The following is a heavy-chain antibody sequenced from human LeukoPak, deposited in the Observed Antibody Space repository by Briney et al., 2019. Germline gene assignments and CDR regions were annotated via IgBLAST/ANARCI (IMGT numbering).Heavy chain of an antibody. CDR3: ARAVRYCTNGVCYDWFDP. Sequence: PGGSLRLSCTASGFTFSSYWMSWVRQAPGKGLEWVANIKQDGSEKYYVDSVKGRFTISRDNAKNSLYLQMNSLRAEDTAVYYCARAVRYCTNGVCYDWFDPWGQGTLATVSS. CDR2: IKQDGSEK. V-gene: IGHV3-7*01. CDR1: GFTFSSYW. J-gene: IGHJ5*02. D-gene: IGHD2-8*01.